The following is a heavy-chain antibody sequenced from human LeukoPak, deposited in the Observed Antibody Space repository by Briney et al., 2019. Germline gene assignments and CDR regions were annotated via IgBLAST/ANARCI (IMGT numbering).Heavy chain of an antibody. CDR3: ARSDLTNYYYYGMDV. Sequence: SETLSLTCTVSGGSISSYYWSWIRQPPGKGLEWIGYIYYSGSTNYNPSLKSRVTISADTSKNQFSLKLSSVTAADTAVYYCARSDLTNYYYYGMDVWGQGTTVTVSS. D-gene: IGHD3-9*01. J-gene: IGHJ6*02. CDR2: IYYSGST. V-gene: IGHV4-59*01. CDR1: GGSISSYY.